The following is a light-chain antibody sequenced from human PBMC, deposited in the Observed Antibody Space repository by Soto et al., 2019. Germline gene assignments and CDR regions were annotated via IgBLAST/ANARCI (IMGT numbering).Light chain of an antibody. Sequence: DIQMTQSPSTLSASVGDTVTVTCRASQSVSSWLAWYQQKPGEAPKLLIYDAAALPRGVPSRFSVSGSGTKFALSIASLQPDDYATYYCQQYDTLSGTFGPGTKVEI. CDR1: QSVSSW. J-gene: IGKJ1*01. CDR3: QQYDTLSGT. V-gene: IGKV1-5*01. CDR2: DAA.